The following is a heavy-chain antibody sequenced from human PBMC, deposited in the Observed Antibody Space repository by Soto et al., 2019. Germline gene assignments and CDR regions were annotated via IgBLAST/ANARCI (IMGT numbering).Heavy chain of an antibody. D-gene: IGHD2-15*01. CDR2: INAGNGNT. CDR3: ARDVCSGVRCPFDSGMDV. V-gene: IGHV1-3*01. Sequence: GASVKVSCKASGYTFTSYAMHWVRQAPGQRLEWMGWINAGNGNTKYSQKFQGRVTITRDTSASTAYMELSSLRSEDTAVYYCARDVCSGVRCPFDSGMDVWGQGTTVTVSS. J-gene: IGHJ6*02. CDR1: GYTFTSYA.